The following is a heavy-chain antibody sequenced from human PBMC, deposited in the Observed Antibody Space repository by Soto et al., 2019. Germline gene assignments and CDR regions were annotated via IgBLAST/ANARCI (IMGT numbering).Heavy chain of an antibody. D-gene: IGHD5-12*01. J-gene: IGHJ4*02. CDR3: AKDRGYSGYDSLDY. V-gene: IGHV3-30*18. CDR2: ISYDGSNK. CDR1: GFTFSSYA. Sequence: GGSLRLSCAASGFTFSSYAMHWVRQAPGKGLEWVALISYDGSNKNYGDSVKGRFTISRDNSKNTLYLQMNSLRAEDTAVYYCAKDRGYSGYDSLDYWGQGNLVTVSS.